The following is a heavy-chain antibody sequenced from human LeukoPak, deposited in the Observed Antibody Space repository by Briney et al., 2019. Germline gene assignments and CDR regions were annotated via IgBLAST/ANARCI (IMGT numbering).Heavy chain of an antibody. Sequence: PGGSLRLSCSASGFTFSSYAMHWVRQAPGKGLEYVSAISSNGGSTYYADSVKGRFTISRDNSKNTLYLQMSSLRAEDTAVYYCVKEGDSSGYYPFYYYGMDVWGQGTTVTVSS. J-gene: IGHJ6*02. D-gene: IGHD3-22*01. CDR2: ISSNGGST. CDR1: GFTFSSYA. V-gene: IGHV3-64D*06. CDR3: VKEGDSSGYYPFYYYGMDV.